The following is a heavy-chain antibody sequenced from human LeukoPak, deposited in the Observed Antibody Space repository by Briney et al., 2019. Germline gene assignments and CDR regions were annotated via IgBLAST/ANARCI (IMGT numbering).Heavy chain of an antibody. Sequence: GGSLRLSCAASGFTFSSYAMSWVRQAPGKGLEWVSAISGSGGSTYYADSVKGRFTISRDNSKNTLYLQMNSLRAEDTAVYYCAREGGYCSGGSCYGGYFDYWGQGTLVTVSS. V-gene: IGHV3-23*01. CDR1: GFTFSSYA. CDR2: ISGSGGST. CDR3: AREGGYCSGGSCYGGYFDY. J-gene: IGHJ4*02. D-gene: IGHD2-15*01.